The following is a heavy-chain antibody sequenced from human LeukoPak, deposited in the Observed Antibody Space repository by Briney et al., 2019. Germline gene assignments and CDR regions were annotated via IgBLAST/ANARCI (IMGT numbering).Heavy chain of an antibody. D-gene: IGHD5-18*01. CDR1: GYTFTSNG. CDR3: ARDGGTAGYSSGSDY. J-gene: IGHJ4*02. CDR2: ISCNNGDT. V-gene: IGHV1-18*01. Sequence: ASVKVSCKASGYTFTSNGITWVRQAPGQGLEWVGWISCNNGDTRYAQKFQGRVTVTTDTSTSTAYMELRSLRSDDTAVYYCARDGGTAGYSSGSDYWGQRTLVTVSS.